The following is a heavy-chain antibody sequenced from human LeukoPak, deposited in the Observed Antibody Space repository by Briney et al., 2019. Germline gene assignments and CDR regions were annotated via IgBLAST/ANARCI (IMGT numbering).Heavy chain of an antibody. V-gene: IGHV5-51*01. D-gene: IGHD2-15*01. J-gene: IGHJ4*02. CDR2: IYPGNSDI. CDR3: TTGRFCSGGSCSSSFDF. CDR1: GYSFTSNW. Sequence: GESLKISCKGSGYSFTSNWISWVRQMPDKGLEWMGIIYPGNSDIRYSPSFQGQVTISVDKSINTAYLQWTSLKASDTAIYYCTTGRFCSGGSCSSSFDFWGQGTLLTVPS.